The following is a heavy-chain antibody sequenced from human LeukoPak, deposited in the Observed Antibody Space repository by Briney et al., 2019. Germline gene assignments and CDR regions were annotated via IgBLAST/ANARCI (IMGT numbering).Heavy chain of an antibody. CDR3: VSGIGWLPDY. CDR1: AGFTFRDYW. V-gene: IGHV3-7*03. CDR2: IKQDGREK. D-gene: IGHD6-19*01. J-gene: IGHJ4*02. Sequence: GGSLRLSCAASAGFTFRDYWMNWARQAPGKGLEWVAIIKQDGREKLYVDSVKGRFTISRDNAKSSLYLQMNSLRAEDTAVYYCVSGIGWLPDYWGQGTLVTVSS.